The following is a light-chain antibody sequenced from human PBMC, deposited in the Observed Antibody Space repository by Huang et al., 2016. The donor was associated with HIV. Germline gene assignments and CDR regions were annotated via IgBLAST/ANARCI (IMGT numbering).Light chain of an antibody. J-gene: IGKJ2*01. Sequence: VMTQSPLSLPVPPGEPASIYCRSSQSLRNRNGLNYLDWYLQKTGQSPQLLIHLGSSRASGVPDRFSGGCAGTDFSLNISRVEAEDAGIYYCMEALQTPYTFGQGTKLEIK. CDR2: LGS. CDR1: QSLRNRNGLNY. V-gene: IGKV2-28*01. CDR3: MEALQTPYT.